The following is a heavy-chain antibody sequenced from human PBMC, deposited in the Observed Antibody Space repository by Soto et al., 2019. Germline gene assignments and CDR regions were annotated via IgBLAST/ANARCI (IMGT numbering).Heavy chain of an antibody. CDR2: IKSKTDGGTT. CDR1: GFTFSNAW. CDR3: TTEGIAAAGDPDAKYYFDY. D-gene: IGHD6-13*01. V-gene: IGHV3-15*07. Sequence: PGGSLRLSCAASGFTFSNAWMNWVRQAPGKGLEWVGRIKSKTDGGTTDYAAPVKGRFTISRDDSKNTLYLQMNSLKTEDTAVYYCTTEGIAAAGDPDAKYYFDYWGQGTLVTVSS. J-gene: IGHJ4*02.